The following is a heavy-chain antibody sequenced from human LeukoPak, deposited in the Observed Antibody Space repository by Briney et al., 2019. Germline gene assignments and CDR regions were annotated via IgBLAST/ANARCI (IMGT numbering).Heavy chain of an antibody. V-gene: IGHV4-34*01. CDR2: INDSGST. D-gene: IGHD2-2*01. CDR1: GVSFSGYY. J-gene: IGHJ4*02. CDR3: ARQRSRVVPAANAAYRYFDY. Sequence: PSETLSLTCAVYGVSFSGYYWSWIRQPPGEGLEWIGEINDSGSTNYNPSLKSRVTISVDQSKNQFSLKLSPVTAADTAVYYFARQRSRVVPAANAAYRYFDYWGQGTLVTVSS.